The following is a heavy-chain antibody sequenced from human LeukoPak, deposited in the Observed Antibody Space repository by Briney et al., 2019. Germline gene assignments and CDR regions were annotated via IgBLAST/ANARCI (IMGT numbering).Heavy chain of an antibody. V-gene: IGHV4-34*01. CDR3: ARGGYTSSFDY. Sequence: PSETLSLTCAAYGGSFSGYSWSWVRQPPGKGLEWIGEINHSGSTNDNPSLRSRVIVSVDTSKNQFSLKLSSVTAADTAVYYCARGGYTSSFDYWGQGTLVTVSS. CDR2: INHSGST. CDR1: GGSFSGYS. D-gene: IGHD6-13*01. J-gene: IGHJ4*02.